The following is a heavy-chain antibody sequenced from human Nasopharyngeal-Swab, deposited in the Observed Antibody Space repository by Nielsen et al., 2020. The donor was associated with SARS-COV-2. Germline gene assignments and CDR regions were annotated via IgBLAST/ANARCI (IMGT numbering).Heavy chain of an antibody. J-gene: IGHJ4*02. D-gene: IGHD3-22*01. CDR3: AKDSDYYYDTSGYFYFDY. CDR2: INWNGGST. V-gene: IGHV3-20*04. Sequence: GGSLRLSCAASGFTFDDYGMSWVRQAPGKGLEWVSGINWNGGSTGYADSVKGRFTISRDDSKNTLYLQMQSLKAEDTAIFYCAKDSDYYYDTSGYFYFDYWGQGTLVTVSS. CDR1: GFTFDDYG.